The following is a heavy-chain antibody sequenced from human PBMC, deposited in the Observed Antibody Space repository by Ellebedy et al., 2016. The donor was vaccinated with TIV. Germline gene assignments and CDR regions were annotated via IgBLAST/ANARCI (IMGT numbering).Heavy chain of an antibody. V-gene: IGHV4-39*01. D-gene: IGHD3-10*01. Sequence: MPGGSLRLSCTVSGGCISSSSYYWGWIRQPPGKGLEWIGSIYYSGSTYYNPSLKSRVTISVDPSKNQFSLKLSSVTAADTAVYYFARLAVRGVIKGSVHWGQGTLVTVSS. CDR3: ARLAVRGVIKGSVH. CDR2: IYYSGST. CDR1: GGCISSSSYY. J-gene: IGHJ4*02.